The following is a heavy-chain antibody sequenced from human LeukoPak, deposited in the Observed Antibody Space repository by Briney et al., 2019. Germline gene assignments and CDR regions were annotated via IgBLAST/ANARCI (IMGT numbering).Heavy chain of an antibody. CDR2: IYYSGST. CDR3: ARYDFWSGYFDY. J-gene: IGHJ4*02. V-gene: IGHV4-30-4*08. CDR1: GGSISSGDYY. Sequence: ASQTPSLTCTVSGGSISSGDYYWSWIRQPPGKGLEWIGYIYYSGSTYYNPSLKSRVTISVDTPKNQFSLQLSSVTAADTPVYYCARYDFWSGYFDYWGQGTLVTVSS. D-gene: IGHD3-3*01.